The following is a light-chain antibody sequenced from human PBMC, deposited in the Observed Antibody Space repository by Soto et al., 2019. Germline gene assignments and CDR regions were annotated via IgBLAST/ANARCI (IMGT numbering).Light chain of an antibody. J-gene: IGLJ2*01. CDR2: EVT. CDR3: SSYGGNNNLL. V-gene: IGLV2-8*01. Sequence: QSALTQPPSASGSPGQSVAISCTGTSSDVGGYDYVYWYQQHPGKAPKLMIYEVTKRPSGVPDRFSGSKSGNTASLTVSGLQAEDEADYYCSSYGGNNNLLFGGGTKVTVL. CDR1: SSDVGGYDY.